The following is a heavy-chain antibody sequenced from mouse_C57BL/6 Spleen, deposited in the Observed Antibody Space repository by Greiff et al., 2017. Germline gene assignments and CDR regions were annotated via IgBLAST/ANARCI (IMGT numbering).Heavy chain of an antibody. CDR1: GYTFTSYW. D-gene: IGHD2-3*01. CDR2: IDPSDSYT. CDR3: ARRGYDGFHWYFDV. J-gene: IGHJ1*03. V-gene: IGHV1-69*01. Sequence: QVQLQQPGAELVMPGASVKLSCKASGYTFTSYWMHWVKQRPGQGLEWIGEIDPSDSYTNYNQKLKGKSTLTVDKSSSTAYMQLSSLTSEDSAVYYCARRGYDGFHWYFDVWGTGTTVTVSS.